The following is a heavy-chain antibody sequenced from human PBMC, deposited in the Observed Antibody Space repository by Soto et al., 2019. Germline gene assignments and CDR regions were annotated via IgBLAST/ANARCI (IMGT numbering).Heavy chain of an antibody. CDR2: IYYSGST. V-gene: IGHV4-61*01. CDR3: ARDCGYSCYYGMDV. CDR1: GGSVSSGSYY. D-gene: IGHD6-13*01. J-gene: IGHJ6*02. Sequence: PSETLSLTCTVSGGSVSSGSYYWSWIRQPPGKGLEWIGYIYYSGSTNYNPSLKSRVTISVDTSKNQFSLKLSSVTAADTAVYYCARDCGYSCYYGMDVWGQGTTVTVSS.